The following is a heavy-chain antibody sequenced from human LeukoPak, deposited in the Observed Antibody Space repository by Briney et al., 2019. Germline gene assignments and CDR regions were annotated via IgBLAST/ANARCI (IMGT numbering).Heavy chain of an antibody. J-gene: IGHJ4*02. V-gene: IGHV4-59*01. CDR3: ARDRSLGIIDY. CDR2: IYYSGST. CDR1: GGSISSYY. Sequence: SETLSLTCTVSGGSISSYYWSWIRQPPGKGLEWIGYIYYSGSTNYNPSLKSRVTISVDTSKNQFSLKLSSVTAADTAVYYCARDRSLGIIDYWGQGTLVTVSS. D-gene: IGHD3-16*01.